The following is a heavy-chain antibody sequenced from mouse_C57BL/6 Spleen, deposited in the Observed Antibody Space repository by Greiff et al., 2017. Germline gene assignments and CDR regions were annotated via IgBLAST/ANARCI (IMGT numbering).Heavy chain of an antibody. D-gene: IGHD2-3*01. V-gene: IGHV5-4*03. CDR3: ARSDGYYVYYFDY. Sequence: EVKLVESGGGLVKPGGSLKLSCAASGFTFSSYAMSWVRQTPEKRLEWVATISDGGSYTYYPDNVKGRFTISRDNAKNNLYLQMSHLKSEDTAMYYCARSDGYYVYYFDYWGQGTTRTVSS. CDR2: ISDGGSYT. CDR1: GFTFSSYA. J-gene: IGHJ2*01.